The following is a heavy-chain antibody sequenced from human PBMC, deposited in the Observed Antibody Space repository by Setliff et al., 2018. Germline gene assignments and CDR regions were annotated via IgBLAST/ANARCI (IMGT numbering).Heavy chain of an antibody. CDR1: GYIFSISW. J-gene: IGHJ3*01. V-gene: IGHV5-51*01. CDR3: VRPSAGYSRPFDV. Sequence: PGESLKISCKASGYIFSISWIGWVRQMPGKGLDWMGLIYAGDSGNIRYSPSFQGQVTISVDTSISTAYLQWSTLQASDTAMYYCVRPSAGYSRPFDVWGQGTMVTVSS. CDR2: IYAGDSGNI. D-gene: IGHD2-15*01.